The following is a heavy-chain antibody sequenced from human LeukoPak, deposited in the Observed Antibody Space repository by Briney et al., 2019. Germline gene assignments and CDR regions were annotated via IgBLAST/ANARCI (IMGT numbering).Heavy chain of an antibody. CDR2: FDPEDGET. CDR1: GYTLTELS. D-gene: IGHD2-2*01. V-gene: IGHV1-24*01. J-gene: IGHJ4*02. Sequence: ASVKVSFKVSGYTLTELSMHWVRQAPGKGLEWMGGFDPEDGETIYAQKFQGRVTMTEDTSTDTAYMELSSLRSEDTAVYYCATGLSGYYQLLPFDYWGQGTLVTVSS. CDR3: ATGLSGYYQLLPFDY.